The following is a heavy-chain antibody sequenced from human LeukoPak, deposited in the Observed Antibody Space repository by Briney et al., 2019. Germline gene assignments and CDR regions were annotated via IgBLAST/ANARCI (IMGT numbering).Heavy chain of an antibody. Sequence: GRSLSLSCAASGFTFSSYAMHWVRQAPGKGLEWVTVMSYDGSNKYYADSVKGRFTISRDNSKNTLYLQMNSLRAEDTAVYYCARDREGATLYFDYWGQGTLVTVSS. CDR1: GFTFSSYA. CDR3: ARDREGATLYFDY. D-gene: IGHD1-26*01. CDR2: MSYDGSNK. V-gene: IGHV3-30-3*01. J-gene: IGHJ4*02.